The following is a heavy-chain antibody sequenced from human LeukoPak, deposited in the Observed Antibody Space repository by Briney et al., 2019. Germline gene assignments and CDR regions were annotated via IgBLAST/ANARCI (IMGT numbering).Heavy chain of an antibody. CDR1: GFTFSSYV. Sequence: GGSLRLSCAASGFTFSSYVMSWVRQAPGKGLEWVSAISGSGDSTYYADSVKGRFTISRDNSKNTVYLQMNSLRAEDTALYYCAKDRSDTDMVYVFDYWGQGTLVTVSS. D-gene: IGHD5-18*01. CDR3: AKDRSDTDMVYVFDY. J-gene: IGHJ4*02. V-gene: IGHV3-23*01. CDR2: ISGSGDST.